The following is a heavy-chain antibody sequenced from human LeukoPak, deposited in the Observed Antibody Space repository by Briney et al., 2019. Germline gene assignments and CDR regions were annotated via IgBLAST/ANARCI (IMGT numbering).Heavy chain of an antibody. Sequence: SETLSLPFPVSGGSISSYYWSWIRPPAGKGLEWIGRIYTSGSTNYNPSLKSRVTMSVDTSKNQFSLKLSSVTAADTAVYYCARDLWFGEFYYFDYWGQGTLVTVSS. CDR1: GGSISSYY. D-gene: IGHD3-10*01. V-gene: IGHV4-4*07. CDR2: IYTSGST. J-gene: IGHJ4*02. CDR3: ARDLWFGEFYYFDY.